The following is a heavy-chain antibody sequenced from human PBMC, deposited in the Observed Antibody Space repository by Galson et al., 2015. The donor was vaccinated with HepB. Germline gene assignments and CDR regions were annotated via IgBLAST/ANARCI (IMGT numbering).Heavy chain of an antibody. D-gene: IGHD3-16*02. CDR3: ARDLSMITFGGVIVRSNWFDP. J-gene: IGHJ5*02. CDR1: GGSISSSSYY. CDR2: IYYSGST. Sequence: QVQLQESGPGLVKPSETLSLTCAVYGGSISSSSYYWGWIRQPPGKGLEWIGSIYYSGSTYYNPSLKSRVTISVDTSKNQFSLKLSSVTAADTAVYYCARDLSMITFGGVIVRSNWFDPWGQGTLVTVSS. V-gene: IGHV4-39*07.